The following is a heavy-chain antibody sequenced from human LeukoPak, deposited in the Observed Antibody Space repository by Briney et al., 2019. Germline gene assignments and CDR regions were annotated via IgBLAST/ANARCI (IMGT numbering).Heavy chain of an antibody. Sequence: ASVKVSCKASGYIFFNYGINWVRQAPGQSLEWMGWISPNNGNTDFAQNFQDRVTMTADASTSTVYMELRSLRSDDTAMYYCARGLPIPSRSWYPFDPWGQGTLVTVSS. D-gene: IGHD6-13*01. V-gene: IGHV1-18*01. J-gene: IGHJ5*02. CDR2: ISPNNGNT. CDR3: ARGLPIPSRSWYPFDP. CDR1: GYIFFNYG.